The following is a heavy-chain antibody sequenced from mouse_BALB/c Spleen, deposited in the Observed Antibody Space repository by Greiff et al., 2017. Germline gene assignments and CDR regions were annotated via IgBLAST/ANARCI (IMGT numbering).Heavy chain of an antibody. J-gene: IGHJ3*01. V-gene: IGHV2-9*02. D-gene: IGHD4-1*01. CDR1: GFSLTSYG. Sequence: VQLQESGPGLVAPSPSLSITCTVSGFSLTSYGVHWVRQPPGKGLEWLGVIWAGGSTNYNSALMSRLSISKDNSKSQVFLKMNSLQTDDTAMYYCARLANWDWFAYWGQGTLVTVSA. CDR2: IWAGGST. CDR3: ARLANWDWFAY.